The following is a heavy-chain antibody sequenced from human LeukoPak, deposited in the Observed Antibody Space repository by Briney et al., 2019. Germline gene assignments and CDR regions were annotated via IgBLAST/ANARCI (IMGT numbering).Heavy chain of an antibody. CDR1: GGSISSSNW. CDR2: IYHSGST. CDR3: ARGLRAAAYSGYGY. J-gene: IGHJ4*02. Sequence: SGTLSLTCAVSGGSISSSNWWSWVRQPPGKGLEWIGEIYHSGSTNYNPSLKSRVTISVDTSKNQFSLKLSSVTAADTAVYYCARGLRAAAYSGYGYWGQGTLVTVSS. D-gene: IGHD6-13*01. V-gene: IGHV4-4*02.